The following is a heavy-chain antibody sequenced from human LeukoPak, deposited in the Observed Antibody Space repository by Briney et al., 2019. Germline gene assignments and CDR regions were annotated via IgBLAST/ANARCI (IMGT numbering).Heavy chain of an antibody. D-gene: IGHD6-19*01. CDR3: AREGRIASGWHDFDY. Sequence: SGGSLRLSCAASGFTFSSYEMNWVRQAPGKGLEWVSYISSSGSTIYYADSVKGRFTISRDNAKNSLYLQMNSLRAEDTAIYYCAREGRIASGWHDFDYWGQGTLVTVSS. J-gene: IGHJ4*02. CDR2: ISSSGSTI. CDR1: GFTFSSYE. V-gene: IGHV3-48*03.